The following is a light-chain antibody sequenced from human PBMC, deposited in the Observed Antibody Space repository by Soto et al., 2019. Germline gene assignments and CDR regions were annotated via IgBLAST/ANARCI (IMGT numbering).Light chain of an antibody. J-gene: IGLJ2*01. CDR3: AAWDDSLSGHVV. CDR1: SSNIGSNY. Sequence: QSVLTQPPSASGTPGQRVTISCSGSSSNIGSNYVYWYQQLPGTAPKLLIYSNNQRPSGVPDRFSGSKSGTSASLAISGLRSEDEADYYCAAWDDSLSGHVVFGGGTKLTVL. V-gene: IGLV1-47*02. CDR2: SNN.